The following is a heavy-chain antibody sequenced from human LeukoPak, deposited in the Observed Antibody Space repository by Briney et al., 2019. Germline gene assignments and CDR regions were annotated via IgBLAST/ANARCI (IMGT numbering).Heavy chain of an antibody. CDR2: IIPIFGTA. Sequence: ASVKVSCKASGGTFISYAISWVRQATGQGLEWMGGIIPIFGTANYAQKFQGRVTITADESTSTAYMELSSLRSEDTAVYYCARGEGYCSSTSCYDFDYWGQGTLVTVSS. CDR1: GGTFISYA. CDR3: ARGEGYCSSTSCYDFDY. V-gene: IGHV1-69*01. J-gene: IGHJ4*02. D-gene: IGHD2-2*01.